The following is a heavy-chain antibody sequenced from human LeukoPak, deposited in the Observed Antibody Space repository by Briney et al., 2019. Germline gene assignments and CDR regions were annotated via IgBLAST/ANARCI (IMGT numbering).Heavy chain of an antibody. J-gene: IGHJ4*02. CDR1: GFTFDDYA. Sequence: GGSLRLSCAASGFTFDDYAMHWVRQAPGKGLEWVSLISGNGGSTYYVDSVKGRFTISRDNSKNSLYLQMNSLRTEDTALYYCAKSGGYSYGYDFDYWGQGTLVTVSS. D-gene: IGHD5-18*01. V-gene: IGHV3-43*02. CDR3: AKSGGYSYGYDFDY. CDR2: ISGNGGST.